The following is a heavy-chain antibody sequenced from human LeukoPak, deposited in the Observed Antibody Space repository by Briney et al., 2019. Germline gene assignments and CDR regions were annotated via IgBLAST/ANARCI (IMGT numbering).Heavy chain of an antibody. CDR3: ARTITMILWTTPAQYYFDY. D-gene: IGHD3-22*01. V-gene: IGHV1-46*01. Sequence: ASVKVSCKASGYTFTSYYMHWVRQAPGQGLEWMGIINPSGGSTSYAQKFQGRVTITADKSTSTAYMELSSLRSEDTAVYYCARTITMILWTTPAQYYFDYWGQGTLVTVSS. J-gene: IGHJ4*02. CDR1: GYTFTSYY. CDR2: INPSGGST.